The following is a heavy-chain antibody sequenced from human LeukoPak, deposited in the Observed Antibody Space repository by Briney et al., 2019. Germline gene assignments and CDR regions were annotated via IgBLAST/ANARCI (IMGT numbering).Heavy chain of an antibody. CDR2: INPNSGGT. V-gene: IGHV1-2*02. D-gene: IGHD1-26*01. CDR3: ARAPYSGSFEDAFDI. CDR1: GYTFTGYY. J-gene: IGHJ3*02. Sequence: ASVKVSCKASGYTFTGYYMHWVRQAPGQGLEWMGWINPNSGGTNYAQKFQGRVTMTRDTSISTAYMELSRLRSDDTAVYHCARAPYSGSFEDAFDIWGQGTMVTVSS.